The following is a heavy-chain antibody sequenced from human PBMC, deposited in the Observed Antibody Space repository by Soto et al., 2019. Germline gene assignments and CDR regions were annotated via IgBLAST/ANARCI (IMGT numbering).Heavy chain of an antibody. D-gene: IGHD3-22*01. CDR3: ARGISLYYDSSGWGTGFDP. CDR2: IYYSGST. CDR1: GGSISSGGYY. Sequence: QVQLQESGPGLVKPSQTLSLTCTVSGGSISSGGYYWSWIRQHPGKGLEWIGYIYYSGSTYYNPSLKSRVTISVATSKNQFTLKLSSVTAADTAVYYCARGISLYYDSSGWGTGFDPWGQGTLVTVSS. V-gene: IGHV4-31*03. J-gene: IGHJ5*02.